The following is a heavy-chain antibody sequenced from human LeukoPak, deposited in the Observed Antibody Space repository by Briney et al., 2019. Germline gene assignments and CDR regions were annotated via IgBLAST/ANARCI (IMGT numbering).Heavy chain of an antibody. J-gene: IGHJ4*02. CDR2: IYPGDSDT. Sequence: GESLKISCKGSGYSFTSYWVGWVLHMPPERVEGMGIIYPGDSDTRYSPSFQGQVTISADKSTSTAYLQWSSLKASDTAMYYCASMITFGGGYYFEYWGQGNLVTVSS. CDR3: ASMITFGGGYYFEY. CDR1: GYSFTSYW. V-gene: IGHV5-51*01. D-gene: IGHD3-16*01.